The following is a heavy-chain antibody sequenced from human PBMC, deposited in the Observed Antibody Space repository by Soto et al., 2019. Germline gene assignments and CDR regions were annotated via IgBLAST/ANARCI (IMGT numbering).Heavy chain of an antibody. D-gene: IGHD3-10*01. CDR1: GGSISSYY. V-gene: IGHV4-59*01. CDR3: ATALVRFGELLFDY. Sequence: QVQLQESGPGLVKPSETLSLTCTVSGGSISSYYWSWIRQPPGKGLEWIGYIYYSGSTNYNPSLQSRFTISVDTSKTQFSLKLSSVTAADTAVYYCATALVRFGELLFDYWGQGTLVPVSS. CDR2: IYYSGST. J-gene: IGHJ4*02.